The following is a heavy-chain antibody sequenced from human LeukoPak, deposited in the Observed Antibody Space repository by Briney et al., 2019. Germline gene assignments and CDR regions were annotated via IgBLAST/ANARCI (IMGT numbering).Heavy chain of an antibody. V-gene: IGHV3-21*01. CDR2: ISSSSSYI. J-gene: IGHJ4*02. CDR1: GFTFSSYS. D-gene: IGHD6-6*01. Sequence: GGSLRLSCAASGFTFSSYSMNWVRQAPGKGLEWVSSISSSSSYIYYADSVKGRFTVSRDNAKNSLNLQMNSLRAEDTAVYYCARVGGKYSSSSWYFDYWGQGTLVTVSS. CDR3: ARVGGKYSSSSWYFDY.